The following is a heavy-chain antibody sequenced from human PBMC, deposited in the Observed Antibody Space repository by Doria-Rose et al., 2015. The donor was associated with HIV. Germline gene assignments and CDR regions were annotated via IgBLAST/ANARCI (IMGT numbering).Heavy chain of an antibody. Sequence: QVQLVQSGPVLVKPTETLTLTCTVSGVSLSSPGMGVSWIRQPPGKALEWLANIFSDDERSYKTSLKSRLTISRRTSKSQVVLTMTDMDPVDTATYYCARIKSSSWSHKYYFDFWRQGTLVIFSA. CDR1: GVSLSSPGMG. CDR3: ARIKSSSWSHKYYFDF. V-gene: IGHV2-26*01. D-gene: IGHD6-13*01. J-gene: IGHJ4*02. CDR2: IFSDDER.